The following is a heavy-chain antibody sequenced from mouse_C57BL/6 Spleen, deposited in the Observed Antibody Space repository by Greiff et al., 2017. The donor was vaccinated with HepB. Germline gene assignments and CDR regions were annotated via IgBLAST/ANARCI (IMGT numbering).Heavy chain of an antibody. CDR1: GYTFTDHT. V-gene: IGHV1-78*01. CDR3: AHYYGSSYEDYFDY. J-gene: IGHJ2*01. CDR2: IYPRDGST. Sequence: VQLMESDAELVKPGASVKISCKVSGYTFTDHTIHWMKQRPEQGLEWIGYIYPRDGSTKYNEKFKGKATLTADKSSSTAYMQLNSLTSEDSAVYFCAHYYGSSYEDYFDYWGQGTTLTVSS. D-gene: IGHD1-1*01.